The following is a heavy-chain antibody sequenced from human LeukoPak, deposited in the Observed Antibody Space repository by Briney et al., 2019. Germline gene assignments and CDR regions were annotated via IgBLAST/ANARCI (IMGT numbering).Heavy chain of an antibody. CDR3: ARDPGYCSSTSCPYNWFDP. CDR1: GYTFTNYD. V-gene: IGHV1-8*03. J-gene: IGHJ5*02. D-gene: IGHD2-2*01. Sequence: ASVKVSCKASGYTFTNYDINWVRQATGQGLEWMGWMNPNSGNTGYAQKFQGRVTITRETSINTAYMELSSLTSEDTAVYYCARDPGYCSSTSCPYNWFDPWGQGTLVTVSS. CDR2: MNPNSGNT.